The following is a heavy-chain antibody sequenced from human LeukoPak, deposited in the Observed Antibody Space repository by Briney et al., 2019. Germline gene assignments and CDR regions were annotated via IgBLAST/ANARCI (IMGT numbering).Heavy chain of an antibody. CDR2: INHSGST. J-gene: IGHJ4*02. V-gene: IGHV4-34*01. Sequence: PSETLSLTCAVYGGSFSGYYWSWIRQPPGKGLEWIGEINHSGSTNYNPSLKSRVTISVDTSKNQFSLKLSSVTAADTAVYYCVRRRRYCSSTSCYAFDYWGQGTLVTVSS. CDR3: VRRRRYCSSTSCYAFDY. D-gene: IGHD2-2*01. CDR1: GGSFSGYY.